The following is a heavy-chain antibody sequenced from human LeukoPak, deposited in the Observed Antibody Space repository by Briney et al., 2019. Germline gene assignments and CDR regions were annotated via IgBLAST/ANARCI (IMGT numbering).Heavy chain of an antibody. D-gene: IGHD2/OR15-2a*01. Sequence: PGGSLRLSCAASGFTFSSYGMHWVRQAPGKGLEWVAVIWYDGSNKYYADSVKGRFTISRDNSKNTLYLQMNSLRAEGTAVYYCARVRSFDYYYYGMDVWGQGTTVTVSS. J-gene: IGHJ6*02. CDR3: ARVRSFDYYYYGMDV. V-gene: IGHV3-33*01. CDR2: IWYDGSNK. CDR1: GFTFSSYG.